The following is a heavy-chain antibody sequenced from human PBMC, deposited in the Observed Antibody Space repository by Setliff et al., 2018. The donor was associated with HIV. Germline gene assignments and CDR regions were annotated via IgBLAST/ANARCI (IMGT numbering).Heavy chain of an antibody. V-gene: IGHV4-38-2*01. Sequence: KTSETLSLTCAVSGYSISSGYYWGWIRQPPGKGLEWIGSIYHSGSTYYNPAFKSRVSMGLDNAKHQFSLKLRSVTAADTAVYYCARSVVVVTVEWFDPWGQGTLVTVSS. J-gene: IGHJ5*02. CDR3: ARSVVVVTVEWFDP. D-gene: IGHD2-21*02. CDR1: GYSISSGYY. CDR2: IYHSGST.